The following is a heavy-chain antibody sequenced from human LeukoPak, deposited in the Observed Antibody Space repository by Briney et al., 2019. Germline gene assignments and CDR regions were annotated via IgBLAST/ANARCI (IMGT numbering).Heavy chain of an antibody. CDR3: ARKSAARSGYDF. CDR1: GFTFSNYA. J-gene: IGHJ4*02. CDR2: IKSDGSTT. V-gene: IGHV3-74*01. D-gene: IGHD6-6*01. Sequence: GGSLRLSCVASGFTFSNYAMGWVRQAPGKGLVWVSRIKSDGSTTGYADSVKSRFTVSRDNAKNTLYLHMSSLRAEDTAVYYCARKSAARSGYDFWGQGTLVTVSS.